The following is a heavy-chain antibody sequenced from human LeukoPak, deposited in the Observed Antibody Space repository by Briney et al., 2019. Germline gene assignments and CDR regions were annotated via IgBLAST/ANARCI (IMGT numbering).Heavy chain of an antibody. Sequence: SETLSLTCTVSGGSISSYYWSWIRQPAGKGLEWIGHIYTSGSTNYNPSLKSRVSMSVDTSKNQCTLKLSSVTAADTAVYYCARVGDYALKDWGQGTLVTVSS. D-gene: IGHD3-16*01. V-gene: IGHV4-4*07. CDR2: IYTSGST. CDR1: GGSISSYY. J-gene: IGHJ4*02. CDR3: ARVGDYALKD.